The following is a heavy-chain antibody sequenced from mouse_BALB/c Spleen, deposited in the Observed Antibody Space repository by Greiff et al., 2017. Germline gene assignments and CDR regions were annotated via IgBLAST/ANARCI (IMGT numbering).Heavy chain of an antibody. D-gene: IGHD2-12*01. CDR2: ISSGGST. Sequence: EVHLVESGGGLVKPGGSLKLSCAASGFTFSSYAMSWVRQTPEKRLEWVASISSGGSTYYPDSVKGRFTISRDNARNILYLQMSSLRSEDTAMYYCARGYDYYFDYWGQGTTLTVSS. V-gene: IGHV5-6-5*01. CDR1: GFTFSSYA. CDR3: ARGYDYYFDY. J-gene: IGHJ2*01.